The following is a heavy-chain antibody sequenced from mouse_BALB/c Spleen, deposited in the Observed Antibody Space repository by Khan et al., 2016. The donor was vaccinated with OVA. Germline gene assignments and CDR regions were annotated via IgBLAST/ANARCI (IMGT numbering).Heavy chain of an antibody. CDR3: AREVYYGNLYYFDY. J-gene: IGHJ2*01. D-gene: IGHD2-1*01. V-gene: IGHV2-9*02. CDR2: IWPGGSP. CDR1: GFSLTSYG. Sequence: VQLKESGPGLVAPSQSLSITSPVSGFSLTSYGFHWVPHPPGKGLEWLGTIWPGGSPNFNSALMSRLSIIKDNSKSQVFLKMNSLQTDDTAIYYCAREVYYGNLYYFDYWGQGTTLTVSS.